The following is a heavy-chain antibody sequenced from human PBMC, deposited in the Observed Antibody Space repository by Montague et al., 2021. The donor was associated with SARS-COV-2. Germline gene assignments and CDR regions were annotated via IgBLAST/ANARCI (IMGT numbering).Heavy chain of an antibody. D-gene: IGHD3-3*01. V-gene: IGHV4-59*01. CDR3: ASQVPDFWSGIDY. CDR2: IYYSEST. CDR1: GGSISSYY. J-gene: IGHJ4*02. Sequence: SETLSLTCTVSGGSISSYYWNWIRQPPGKGLEWVWFIYYSESTNYNPYLKIRVTISIYTSKYQFSLKLNSVTAADTAVYYCASQVPDFWSGIDYWGQGTLVTVSS.